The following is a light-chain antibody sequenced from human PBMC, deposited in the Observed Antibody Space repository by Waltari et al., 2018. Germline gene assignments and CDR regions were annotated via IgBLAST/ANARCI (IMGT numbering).Light chain of an antibody. CDR2: DAS. CDR1: QSVGSY. J-gene: IGKJ4*01. Sequence: EIVLTQSPATLSLSPGERATLSCRASQSVGSYLAWYQQKPGQAPKVLIYDASNRATGIPARFSGSGSGTDFTLTISSLEPEDFAVYYCQQRYNWPPITFGGGTKVEIK. CDR3: QQRYNWPPIT. V-gene: IGKV3-11*01.